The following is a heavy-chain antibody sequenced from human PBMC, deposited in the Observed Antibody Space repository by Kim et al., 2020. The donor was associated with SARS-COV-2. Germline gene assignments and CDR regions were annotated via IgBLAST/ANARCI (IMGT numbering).Heavy chain of an antibody. CDR3: ATPKGIVGSMYI. Sequence: GGSLRLSCAASGFTVSNNYMSWVRQAPGKGLEWVSVIYSGGTTSYTDSVKGRFTISRDNSKNTLYLQMYSLRAEDTAVYFCATPKGIVGSMYIWGQGTMV. J-gene: IGHJ3*02. CDR1: GFTVSNNY. D-gene: IGHD1-26*01. CDR2: IYSGGTT. V-gene: IGHV3-53*01.